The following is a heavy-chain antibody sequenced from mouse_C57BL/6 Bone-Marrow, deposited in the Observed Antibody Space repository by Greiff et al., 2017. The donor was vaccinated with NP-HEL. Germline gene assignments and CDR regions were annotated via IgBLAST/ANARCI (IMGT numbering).Heavy chain of an antibody. V-gene: IGHV1-81*01. CDR3: ARDSSGHFDY. D-gene: IGHD3-2*02. CDR1: GYTFTSYG. J-gene: IGHJ2*01. CDR2: IYPRSGNT. Sequence: QVQLKESGAELARPGASVKLSCKASGYTFTSYGISWVKQRPGQGLEWIGEIYPRSGNTYYNEKLKGQATLTADKSSSTAYMELRSLTSEDSAVYFCARDSSGHFDYWGQGTTLTVSS.